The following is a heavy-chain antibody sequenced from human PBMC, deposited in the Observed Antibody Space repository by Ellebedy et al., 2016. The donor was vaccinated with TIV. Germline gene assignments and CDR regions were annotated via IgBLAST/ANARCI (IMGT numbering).Heavy chain of an antibody. CDR1: GFIVSGRS. V-gene: IGHV3-53*01. CDR2: IYRAGIT. CDR3: ARDLRMYYCDY. J-gene: IGHJ4*01. Sequence: GESLKISCAVSGFIVSGRSMTWVRQAPGRGLEWVSLIYRAGITYYANSVKGRFTISRDSSKNTVYLQMNSLRAEDTAVYYCARDLRMYYCDYWGHGTRVTVSS.